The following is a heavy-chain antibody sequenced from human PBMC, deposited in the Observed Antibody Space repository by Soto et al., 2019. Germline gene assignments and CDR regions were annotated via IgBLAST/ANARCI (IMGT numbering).Heavy chain of an antibody. J-gene: IGHJ4*02. CDR3: ARDRANSPDFFDF. V-gene: IGHV4-30-4*01. Sequence: QVQLQESGPGLVKPSQTLSLTCTVSGGSISSDDYYWSWVRQPPGKGLEWIGYIYDIGSTSYSPSLESRISISIDTSKNQFSRKLRSVSAADTAVYYCARDRANSPDFFDFWGQGTLVTVSS. CDR2: IYDIGST. CDR1: GGSISSDDYY. D-gene: IGHD1-1*01.